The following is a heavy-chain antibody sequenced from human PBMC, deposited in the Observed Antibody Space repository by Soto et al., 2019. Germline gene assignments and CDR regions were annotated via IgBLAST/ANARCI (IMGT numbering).Heavy chain of an antibody. V-gene: IGHV1-69*04. CDR2: IIPILGIA. CDR1: GGTFTSYT. Sequence: SVKVSCKASGGTFTSYTISWVRQAPGQGLEWMGRIIPILGIANYAQKFQGRVTITADKSTSTAYMELSSLRSEDTAVYYCAREIEMGVHRYYFDYWGQGALVTVSS. D-gene: IGHD2-8*01. CDR3: AREIEMGVHRYYFDY. J-gene: IGHJ4*02.